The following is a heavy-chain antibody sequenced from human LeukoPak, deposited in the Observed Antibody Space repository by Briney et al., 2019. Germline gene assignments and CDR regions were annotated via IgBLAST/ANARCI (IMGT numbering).Heavy chain of an antibody. CDR1: GFTFSSYS. Sequence: GGSLRLSCAASGFTFSSYSMNWVRQAPGKGLEWVANIKQDGSEKYYVDSVKGRFTISRGNAKNSLYLQMNSLRAEDTAVYYCARGYYASTGTEDDAFDIWGQGTMVTVSS. V-gene: IGHV3-7*04. CDR3: ARGYYASTGTEDDAFDI. CDR2: IKQDGSEK. J-gene: IGHJ3*02. D-gene: IGHD3-10*01.